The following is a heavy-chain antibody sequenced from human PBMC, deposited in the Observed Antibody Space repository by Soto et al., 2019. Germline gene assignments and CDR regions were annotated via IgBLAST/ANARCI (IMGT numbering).Heavy chain of an antibody. V-gene: IGHV1-18*04. D-gene: IGHD3-10*01. CDR3: ARDLDPSGSYYTDY. CDR2: ISPWKGNT. J-gene: IGHJ4*02. Sequence: GASVKVACKASGYNFMPYGVNWVRQAPGQGLEWMGWISPWKGNTNYAQSFQGRVTMTTDTSTSTAYMELRSLTSDETAVYYCARDLDPSGSYYTDYWGPGTLDTVTS. CDR1: GYNFMPYG.